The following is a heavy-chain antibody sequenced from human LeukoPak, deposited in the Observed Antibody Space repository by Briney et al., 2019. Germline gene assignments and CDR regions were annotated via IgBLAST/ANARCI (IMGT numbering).Heavy chain of an antibody. V-gene: IGHV4-4*02. CDR1: GDSINSSNW. CDR2: IYHSGNT. D-gene: IGHD1-26*01. CDR3: ARAGGGTYYFDF. Sequence: PWETLSLTCAVSGDSINSSNWWNWVRQPPGQGLEWIAEIYHSGNTNYNPSLKSRVTISLDKSKNQFSLKLTSVTAADTALYFCARAGGGTYYFDFWGQGTLVTVSS. J-gene: IGHJ4*02.